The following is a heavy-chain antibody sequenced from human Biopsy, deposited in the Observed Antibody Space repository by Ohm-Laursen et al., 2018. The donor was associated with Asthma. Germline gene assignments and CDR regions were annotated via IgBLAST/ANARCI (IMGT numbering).Heavy chain of an antibody. CDR3: ARTTYGDDGFDP. CDR1: ADSISSNNFY. Sequence: GTLSLTCPVSADSISSNNFYWGWIRQPPGKGLEWIATISYTGSTYYNPSLKSRVSISLDTSKNQFSLSLTSVTAADTAVYYCARTTYGDDGFDPWGQGTLVTVSS. D-gene: IGHD4-17*01. J-gene: IGHJ5*02. CDR2: ISYTGST. V-gene: IGHV4-39*07.